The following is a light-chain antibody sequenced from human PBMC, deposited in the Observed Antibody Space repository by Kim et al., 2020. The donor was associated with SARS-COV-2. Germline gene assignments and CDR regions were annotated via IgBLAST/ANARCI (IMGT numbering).Light chain of an antibody. CDR2: QDS. J-gene: IGLJ3*02. Sequence: SYELTQPPSVSVSPGQTASITCSGDNLGDKYACWYQQKPGQSPVLVIYQDSKRPSGIPVRFSGSNSGNTATLTISGTQAMDEADYYCQAWDSSTGVFGGGTQLTVL. CDR3: QAWDSSTGV. CDR1: NLGDKY. V-gene: IGLV3-1*01.